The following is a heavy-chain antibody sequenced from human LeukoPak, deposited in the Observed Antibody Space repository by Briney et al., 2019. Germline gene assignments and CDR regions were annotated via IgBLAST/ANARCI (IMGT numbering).Heavy chain of an antibody. CDR3: ARGTHGYYYFDY. Sequence: PGGSLRLSRAASGFTFSSYAMHWVRQAPGKGLEWVAVISYDGSNKYYADSVKGRFTISRDNSKNTLYLQMNSLRAEDTAVYYCARGTHGYYYFDYWGQGTLVTVSS. D-gene: IGHD5-18*01. CDR2: ISYDGSNK. CDR1: GFTFSSYA. V-gene: IGHV3-30-3*01. J-gene: IGHJ4*02.